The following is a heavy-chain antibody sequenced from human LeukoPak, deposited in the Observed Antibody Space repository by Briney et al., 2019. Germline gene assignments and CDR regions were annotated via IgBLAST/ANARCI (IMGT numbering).Heavy chain of an antibody. CDR1: GFTFSSYS. Sequence: PGGSLRLSCAASGFTFSSYSMNWVRQAPGEGLEWVSSITSSSSYIYYADSVKGRFTISRDNAKNSLYLQMNSLRAEDTAVYYCARGLSESSSSSMGYWGQGTLVTVSS. J-gene: IGHJ4*02. V-gene: IGHV3-21*01. CDR3: ARGLSESSSSSMGY. CDR2: ITSSSSYI. D-gene: IGHD2-2*01.